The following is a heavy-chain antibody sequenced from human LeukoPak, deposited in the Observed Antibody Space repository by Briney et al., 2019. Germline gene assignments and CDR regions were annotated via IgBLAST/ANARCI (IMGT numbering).Heavy chain of an antibody. D-gene: IGHD3-16*02. V-gene: IGHV4-61*09. CDR2: IYKSGST. J-gene: IGHJ4*02. Sequence: ASETLSLTCTVSGGSISSGSYYCSWIRQPAGKGLEWIGHIYKSGSTNYNPSLKSRVTISVDTSKNQFSLKLSSVTAADTAVYYCARGELLGELSFGGQGTLVTVSS. CDR3: ARGELLGELSF. CDR1: GGSISSGSYY.